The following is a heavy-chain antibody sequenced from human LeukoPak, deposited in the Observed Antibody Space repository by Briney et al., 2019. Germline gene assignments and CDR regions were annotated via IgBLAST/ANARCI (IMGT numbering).Heavy chain of an antibody. CDR2: IYYSGST. Sequence: SETLSLTCTVSGGSISSYYWSWIRQPPGKGLEWIGYIYYSGSTNYNPSLKSRVTISVDTSKNQFSLKLSSVTAADTAVYYCARSYYDFWSAYYAFDIWGQGTMVTVSS. V-gene: IGHV4-59*01. CDR1: GGSISSYY. J-gene: IGHJ3*02. D-gene: IGHD3-3*01. CDR3: ARSYYDFWSAYYAFDI.